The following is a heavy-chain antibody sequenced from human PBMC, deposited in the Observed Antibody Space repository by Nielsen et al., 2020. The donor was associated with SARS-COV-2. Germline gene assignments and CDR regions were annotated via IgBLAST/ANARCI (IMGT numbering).Heavy chain of an antibody. CDR2: IYYSGST. D-gene: IGHD3-16*01. J-gene: IGHJ5*02. Sequence: SETLSLTCTVSGGSISSSSYYWGWIRQPPGKGLEWIGSIYYSGSTYYNPSLKSRVTISVDTSKNQFSLKLSSVTAADTAVYYCATSWGTDNWFDPWGQGTLVTVSS. V-gene: IGHV4-39*07. CDR1: GGSISSSSYY. CDR3: ATSWGTDNWFDP.